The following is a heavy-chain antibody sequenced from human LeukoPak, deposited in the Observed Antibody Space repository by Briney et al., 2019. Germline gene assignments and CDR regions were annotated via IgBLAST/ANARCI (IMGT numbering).Heavy chain of an antibody. D-gene: IGHD2-15*01. CDR2: ISGSGGST. Sequence: PGGSLRLSCAASGFIFNNYAMSWVRQAPGKGLEWVSAISGSGGSTYYADSVKGRFTISRDNSKNTLYLQMNSLRAEDTAVYYCAKGGGWGYCSGGSCYPDVYYFDYWGQGTLVTVSS. CDR3: AKGGGWGYCSGGSCYPDVYYFDY. J-gene: IGHJ4*02. CDR1: GFIFNNYA. V-gene: IGHV3-23*01.